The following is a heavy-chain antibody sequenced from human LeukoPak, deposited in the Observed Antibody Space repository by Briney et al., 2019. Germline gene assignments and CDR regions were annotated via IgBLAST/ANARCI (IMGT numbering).Heavy chain of an antibody. V-gene: IGHV1-69*02. D-gene: IGHD2-2*01. J-gene: IGHJ5*02. Sequence: SVKVSCKASGGTFSSYTISWVRQAPGQRLEWMGRIIPILGIANYAQKFQGRVTITADKSTSTAYMELSSLRSEDTAVYYCARTIVVPAALGDWFDPWGQGTLVTVSS. CDR3: ARTIVVPAALGDWFDP. CDR2: IIPILGIA. CDR1: GGTFSSYT.